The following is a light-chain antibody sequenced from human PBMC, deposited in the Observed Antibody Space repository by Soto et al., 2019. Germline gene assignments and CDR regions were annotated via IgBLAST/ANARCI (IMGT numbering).Light chain of an antibody. J-gene: IGKJ2*01. Sequence: EIVLTQSPGTLSLSPGERATLSCRASQSVSSGYLAWYQQKPGQAPRLLIYGASSRATGIPDRFSGSGSGTDFTLTISRLEPEDLAVYYCQQYGNSPLFGQGTKLEIK. CDR2: GAS. CDR3: QQYGNSPL. V-gene: IGKV3-20*01. CDR1: QSVSSGY.